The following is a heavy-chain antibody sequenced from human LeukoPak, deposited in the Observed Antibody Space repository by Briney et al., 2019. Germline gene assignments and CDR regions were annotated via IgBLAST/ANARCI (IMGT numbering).Heavy chain of an antibody. J-gene: IGHJ4*02. CDR1: GFTFSIYG. CDR2: ISYDGSNK. CDR3: AKDSQQQLLPSDY. Sequence: GGSLRLSCAASGFTFSIYGMHRVRQAPGKGLERVAVISYDGSNKYYADSVKGRFTISRDNSKNTLYLQMNSLRAEDTAVYYCAKDSQQQLLPSDYWGQGTLVTVSS. V-gene: IGHV3-30*18. D-gene: IGHD6-13*01.